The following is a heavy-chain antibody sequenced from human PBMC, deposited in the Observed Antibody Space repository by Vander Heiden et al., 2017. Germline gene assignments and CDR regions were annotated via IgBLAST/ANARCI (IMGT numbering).Heavy chain of an antibody. CDR3: AREGYCGGDCPTRDYYYGMDV. CDR2: INPSGGST. CDR1: GYTFTSYY. V-gene: IGHV1-46*01. D-gene: IGHD2-21*02. J-gene: IGHJ6*02. Sequence: QVQLVQSGAEVKKPGASVKVSCKASGYTFTSYYMHWVRQAPGQGLEWMGIINPSGGSTSYAQKFQGRVTMTRDTSTSTVYMELSSLRSEDTAVYYCAREGYCGGDCPTRDYYYGMDVWGQGTTVTVSS.